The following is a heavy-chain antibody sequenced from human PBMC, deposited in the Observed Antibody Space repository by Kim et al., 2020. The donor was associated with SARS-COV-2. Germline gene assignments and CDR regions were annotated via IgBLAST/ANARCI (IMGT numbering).Heavy chain of an antibody. V-gene: IGHV3-53*01. J-gene: IGHJ6*02. CDR1: GFTVSSNY. D-gene: IGHD3-10*01. CDR3: AREGVYGSGSFYYYGMDV. Sequence: GGSLRLSCAASGFTVSSNYMSWVRQAPGKGLEWVSVIYSGGSTYYADSVKGRFTISRDNSKNTLYLQMNSLRAEDTAVYYCAREGVYGSGSFYYYGMDVWGQGTTVTVSS. CDR2: IYSGGST.